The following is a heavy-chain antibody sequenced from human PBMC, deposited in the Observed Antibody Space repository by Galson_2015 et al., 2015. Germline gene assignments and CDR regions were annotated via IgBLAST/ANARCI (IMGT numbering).Heavy chain of an antibody. CDR3: ASPNARFLEWGTSTGYFDY. V-gene: IGHV3-30-3*01. CDR2: ISYDGTSR. CDR1: GFTFSTYA. Sequence: SLRLSCAASGFTFSTYAMHWVRQAPGKGLEWVAVISYDGTSRYYTDSVKGRFTISRDNSKNTLYLQRNGLRAEDTAVYYCASPNARFLEWGTSTGYFDYWGQGTLVTVSS. J-gene: IGHJ4*02. D-gene: IGHD3-3*01.